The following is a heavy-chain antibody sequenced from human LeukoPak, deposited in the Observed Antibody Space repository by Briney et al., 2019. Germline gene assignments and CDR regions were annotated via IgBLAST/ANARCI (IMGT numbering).Heavy chain of an antibody. D-gene: IGHD1-26*01. CDR3: ARAWELLDAFDI. J-gene: IGHJ3*02. CDR1: GGPISRGGYS. CDR2: IYHSGST. V-gene: IGHV4-30-2*01. Sequence: PSQTLSLTCAVSGGPISRGGYSLSWIPPPPGKGLGWIGYIYHSGSTYYNPSLKSRVTISVDRSKNQFSLKLSSVTAADTAVYYCARAWELLDAFDIWGQGTMVTVSS.